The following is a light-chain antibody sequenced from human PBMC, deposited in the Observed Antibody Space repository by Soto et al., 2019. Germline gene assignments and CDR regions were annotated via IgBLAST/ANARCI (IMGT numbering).Light chain of an antibody. V-gene: IGLV2-14*01. CDR1: SSDVGGYKF. CDR2: EVS. Sequence: SALAQPASVSGSPGQSITISCTGTSSDVGGYKFVSWYQQHPGKAPKLIIYEVSNRPSGFSSRFSGSKSGNTASLTISGLQAEDEADYYCGSYTGSIYVFGTGTKV. CDR3: GSYTGSIYV. J-gene: IGLJ1*01.